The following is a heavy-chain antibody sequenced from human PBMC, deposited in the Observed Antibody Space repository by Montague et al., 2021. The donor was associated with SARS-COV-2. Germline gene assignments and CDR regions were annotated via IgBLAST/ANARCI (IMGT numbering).Heavy chain of an antibody. J-gene: IGHJ3*02. D-gene: IGHD3-10*01. Sequence: SETLSLTCTVSGGSISSSSYYWGWIRQPPGKGLEWIGSIYYSGSTYYNPSLKSRVTISVDTSKNQFSLKLSSVTAADTAVYYCARGAGYYYGSGSYYKARDVFDIWGQGTMVTVSS. CDR2: IYYSGST. V-gene: IGHV4-39*07. CDR3: ARGAGYYYGSGSYYKARDVFDI. CDR1: GGSISSSSYY.